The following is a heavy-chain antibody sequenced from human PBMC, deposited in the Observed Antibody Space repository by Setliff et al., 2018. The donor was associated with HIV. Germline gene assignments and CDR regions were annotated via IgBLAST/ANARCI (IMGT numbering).Heavy chain of an antibody. CDR3: ARTPERSYGSGSIPSRFDY. Sequence: ASVKVSCKASGYTFTSYGITWVRQAPGQGLEWMGWIGAYNGNTNYAQKLQGRVTLTTDTSTSTAYMELRSLTSDDTAVYYCARTPERSYGSGSIPSRFDYWGQGTLVTVSS. CDR1: GYTFTSYG. D-gene: IGHD3-10*01. CDR2: IGAYNGNT. J-gene: IGHJ4*02. V-gene: IGHV1-18*01.